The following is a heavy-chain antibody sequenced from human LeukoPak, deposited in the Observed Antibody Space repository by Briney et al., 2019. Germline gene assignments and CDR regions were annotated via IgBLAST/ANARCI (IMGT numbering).Heavy chain of an antibody. D-gene: IGHD4-17*01. V-gene: IGHV1-69*13. J-gene: IGHJ6*03. Sequence: GASVKVSCKASGGTFSSYAISWVRQAPGQGLEWMGGIIPIFGTANYAQKFQGRVTITADESTSTAYMELSSLRSEDTAVYYCARGDYGTSYYYYYYMDVWGKGTTVTVSS. CDR1: GGTFSSYA. CDR2: IIPIFGTA. CDR3: ARGDYGTSYYYYYYMDV.